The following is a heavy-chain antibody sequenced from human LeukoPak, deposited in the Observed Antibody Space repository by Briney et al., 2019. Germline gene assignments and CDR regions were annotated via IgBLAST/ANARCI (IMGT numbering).Heavy chain of an antibody. CDR2: ISYDGSNK. D-gene: IGHD6-19*01. V-gene: IGHV3-30*04. J-gene: IGHJ4*02. CDR1: GFTFSSYA. Sequence: PGRSLRLSCAASGFTFSSYAMHWVRQAPGKGLEWVAVISYDGSNKKYGDSVKGRFTISRDNSKNTLDLQMNSLRAEDTAVYYCARDRDNVAGSRGYFDYWGQGTLVTVSS. CDR3: ARDRDNVAGSRGYFDY.